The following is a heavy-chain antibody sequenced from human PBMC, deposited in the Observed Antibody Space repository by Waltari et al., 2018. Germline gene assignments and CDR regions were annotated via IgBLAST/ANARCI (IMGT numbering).Heavy chain of an antibody. Sequence: EVQLVESGGGLVKPGGSLRFSCAASGFTFSSYSMNWVRQAPGKGLEWVSCISSSSSYIYYADSVKGRFTISRDNAKNSLYLQMNSLRAEDTAVYYCARDRSGSYQHFDYWGQGTLVTVSS. CDR2: ISSSSSYI. D-gene: IGHD1-26*01. CDR3: ARDRSGSYQHFDY. J-gene: IGHJ4*02. V-gene: IGHV3-21*03. CDR1: GFTFSSYS.